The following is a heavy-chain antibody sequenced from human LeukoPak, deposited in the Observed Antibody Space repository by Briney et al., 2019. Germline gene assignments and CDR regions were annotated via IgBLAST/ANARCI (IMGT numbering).Heavy chain of an antibody. CDR2: IRSKAYGGTT. Sequence: PGGSLRLSCTASGLTFGEYAMSWVRQAPGKGLEWVGVIRSKAYGGTTEYAASVKGRFTISRDDSKSIAYLQMNSLKSEDTAVHHCLYYYDSSGYYLPDHWGQGTLVTVSS. J-gene: IGHJ4*02. CDR3: LYYYDSSGYYLPDH. D-gene: IGHD3-22*01. CDR1: GLTFGEYA. V-gene: IGHV3-49*04.